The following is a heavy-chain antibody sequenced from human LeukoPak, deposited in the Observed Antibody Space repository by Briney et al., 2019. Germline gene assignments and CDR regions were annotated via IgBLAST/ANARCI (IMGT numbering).Heavy chain of an antibody. CDR2: ISTYSGNT. D-gene: IGHD6-13*01. V-gene: IGHV1-18*04. J-gene: IGHJ4*02. CDR1: GYTFTGYY. Sequence: VASVKVSCKASGYTFTGYYMHWVRQAPGQGLEWMGWISTYSGNTNYAQKLQGRVTMTTDTSTTTAYMELRSLRSDDTAVYYCARDPLYSSNWYVVPDYWGQGTLVTVSS. CDR3: ARDPLYSSNWYVVPDY.